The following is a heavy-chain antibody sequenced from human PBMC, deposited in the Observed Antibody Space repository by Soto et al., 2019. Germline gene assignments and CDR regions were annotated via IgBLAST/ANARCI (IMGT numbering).Heavy chain of an antibody. Sequence: ASVKVSCTASGGPFSSYPLTWVRQAPGQGLEWMGGIIPIFGIVNSAQKFQGRVSITADESTSTAYMELSSLTSEDTAVYYCASPRTTATTKGYDEWGQGNLVTVYS. J-gene: IGHJ4*02. CDR3: ASPRTTATTKGYDE. V-gene: IGHV1-69*13. D-gene: IGHD1-1*01. CDR1: GGPFSSYP. CDR2: IIPIFGIV.